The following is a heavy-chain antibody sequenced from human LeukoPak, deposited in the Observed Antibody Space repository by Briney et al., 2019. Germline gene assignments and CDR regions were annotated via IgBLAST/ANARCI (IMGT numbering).Heavy chain of an antibody. CDR3: AKSTVTNYFDN. J-gene: IGHJ4*02. Sequence: GGSLSLSCAASGFTFSSYEMNWVRQAPGEGLEWISYISRSGSTINYADSVKGRFTISRDDAKYSLYLQMNSLRAEDTAVYYCAKSTVTNYFDNWGQGSLVTVSS. CDR2: ISRSGSTI. CDR1: GFTFSSYE. D-gene: IGHD4-17*01. V-gene: IGHV3-48*03.